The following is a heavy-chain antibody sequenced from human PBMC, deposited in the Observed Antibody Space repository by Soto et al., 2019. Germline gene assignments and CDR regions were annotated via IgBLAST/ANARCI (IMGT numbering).Heavy chain of an antibody. CDR3: ARDGSGSYAHANPRNYYSYGMDV. Sequence: QVQLVQSGAEVKKPGASVKVSCKASGYTFTSYGISWVRQAPGQGLEWMGWISAYNVNTNYAQKLQGRVTMTTDTSTSKAYMEVRSLRSDDTAVYYCARDGSGSYAHANPRNYYSYGMDVWGQGTTVTVSS. J-gene: IGHJ6*02. CDR2: ISAYNVNT. V-gene: IGHV1-18*04. D-gene: IGHD3-10*01. CDR1: GYTFTSYG.